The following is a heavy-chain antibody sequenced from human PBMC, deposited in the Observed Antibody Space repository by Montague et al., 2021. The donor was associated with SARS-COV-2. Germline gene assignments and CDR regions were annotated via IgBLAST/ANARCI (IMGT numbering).Heavy chain of an antibody. CDR3: ARAANILSGFYNHPFEY. CDR2: IYDSDTT. D-gene: IGHD3-9*01. CDR1: GGSVISDTYF. Sequence: SETLSLTCTVSGGSVISDTYFWSWIRQPPGKGLEWIAYIYDSDTTNNNPSFWSRVSMSSDRSKNQFSLKLTSVTPADTAVNYCARAANILSGFYNHPFEYWGQGILVTVSS. V-gene: IGHV4-61*01. J-gene: IGHJ4*02.